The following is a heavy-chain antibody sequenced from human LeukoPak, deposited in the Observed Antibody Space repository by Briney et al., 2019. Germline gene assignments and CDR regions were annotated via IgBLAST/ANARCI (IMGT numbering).Heavy chain of an antibody. CDR1: GFTFSSLG. D-gene: IGHD3-22*01. Sequence: GGSLRLSCAASGFTFSSLGMHWVRQAPGKGLEWVAVISYDGSNKYYADSVKGRFTISRDNSKNTLYLQMNSLRAEDTAVHYCARGLHFRVYDSSDYYPYWGQGTLVTVSS. J-gene: IGHJ4*02. CDR2: ISYDGSNK. V-gene: IGHV3-30*03. CDR3: ARGLHFRVYDSSDYYPY.